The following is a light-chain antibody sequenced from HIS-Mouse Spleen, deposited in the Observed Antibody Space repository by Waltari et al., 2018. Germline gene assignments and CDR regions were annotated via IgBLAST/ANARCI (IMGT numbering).Light chain of an antibody. Sequence: DIQMTQSPSSLSASVGDRVTITCRASQSISSYLNWYQQKPGKAPKLLIYAASSLQSGVPSRLSGSGSGTEFTLTISSLQPEDFATYYCQQSYSTPPWTFGQGTKVEIK. CDR2: AAS. CDR1: QSISSY. J-gene: IGKJ1*01. V-gene: IGKV1-39*01. CDR3: QQSYSTPPWT.